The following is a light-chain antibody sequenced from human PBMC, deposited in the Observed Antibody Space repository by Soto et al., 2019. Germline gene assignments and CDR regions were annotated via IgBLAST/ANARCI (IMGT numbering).Light chain of an antibody. Sequence: QLVLTQPPSVSGAPGQRVTISCTGSSSNIGIGYGVHWYQQLPGTAPKLLIYDNIIRPSGVPDRFSGSKSGTSASLAITGLQAEDEADYYCQSYDSSLSAWVFGGGTKLTVL. CDR1: SSNIGIGYG. J-gene: IGLJ3*02. V-gene: IGLV1-40*01. CDR3: QSYDSSLSAWV. CDR2: DNI.